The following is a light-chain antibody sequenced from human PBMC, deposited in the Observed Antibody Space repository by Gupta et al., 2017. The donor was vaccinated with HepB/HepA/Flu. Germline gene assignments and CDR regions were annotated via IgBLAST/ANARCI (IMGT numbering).Light chain of an antibody. Sequence: NFMLTQPHSVSESPVKTVTISCTGSSGSIATNYVQWYQQRPGSAPTTVIYEDSERPSGVPDRFSGSIDRSSNSASLTISGLKTEDEADYYCQSYDDTNWVFGGGTKLTVL. CDR1: SGSIATNY. V-gene: IGLV6-57*02. CDR3: QSYDDTNWV. CDR2: EDS. J-gene: IGLJ3*02.